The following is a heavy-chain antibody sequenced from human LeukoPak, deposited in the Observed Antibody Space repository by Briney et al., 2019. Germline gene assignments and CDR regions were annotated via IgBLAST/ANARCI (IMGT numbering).Heavy chain of an antibody. J-gene: IGHJ4*02. CDR3: ARGGTPTTTFGGY. CDR2: ISADNGDT. V-gene: IGHV1-18*01. Sequence: ASVKVSCKASGYIFTIYGINWVRQAPGQGLEWKGWISADNGDTNYAQKFQGRVNMTTDTSTSTVYMELRSLRSDDTALYYCARGGTPTTTFGGYWGQGTMVTVSS. CDR1: GYIFTIYG. D-gene: IGHD3-16*01.